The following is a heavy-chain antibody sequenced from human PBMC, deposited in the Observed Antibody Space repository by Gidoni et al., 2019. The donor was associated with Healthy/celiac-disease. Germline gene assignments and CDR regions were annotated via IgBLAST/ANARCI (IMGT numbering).Heavy chain of an antibody. Sequence: EVQLVESGGGLVQPGRSLRLSCAASGFTFDDYAMHWVRQAPGKGLDVVSGISWNSGSIGYADSVKGRFTISRDNAKNSLYLQMNSLRAEDTALYYCAKDIRSLYYYDSSGLISWGQGTLVTVSA. V-gene: IGHV3-9*01. CDR3: AKDIRSLYYYDSSGLIS. D-gene: IGHD3-22*01. CDR2: ISWNSGSI. J-gene: IGHJ4*02. CDR1: GFTFDDYA.